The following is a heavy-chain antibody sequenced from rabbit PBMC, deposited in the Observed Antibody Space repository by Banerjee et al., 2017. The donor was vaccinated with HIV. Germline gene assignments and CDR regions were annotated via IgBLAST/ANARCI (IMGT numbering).Heavy chain of an antibody. CDR2: IYAGSSGST. J-gene: IGHJ4*01. D-gene: IGHD4-1*01. Sequence: QSLEESGGGLVQPEASLTLTCTASGFSFSSNYWISWVRQAPGKGLEWIACIYAGSSGSTNYASWAKGRFTISKTSSTTVTLQMTSLTAADTATYFCARDLAGVIGWNFNLWGPGTLVTVS. CDR3: ARDLAGVIGWNFNL. CDR1: GFSFSSNYW. V-gene: IGHV1S40*01.